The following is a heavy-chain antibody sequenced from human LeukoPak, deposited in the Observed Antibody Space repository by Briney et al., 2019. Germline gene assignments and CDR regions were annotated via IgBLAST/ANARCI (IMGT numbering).Heavy chain of an antibody. CDR1: GFTFSSYT. J-gene: IGHJ4*02. CDR2: IGTSSTTI. V-gene: IGHV3-48*01. D-gene: IGHD3-3*01. CDR3: ANPITIHDY. Sequence: PGGSLRLSCAASGFTFSSYTMNWVRQPPGKGLEWVSNIGTSSTTIYYADSVKGRFTISRDNSKNTLYLQMNSLRAEDTAVYYCANPITIHDYWGQGTLVTVSS.